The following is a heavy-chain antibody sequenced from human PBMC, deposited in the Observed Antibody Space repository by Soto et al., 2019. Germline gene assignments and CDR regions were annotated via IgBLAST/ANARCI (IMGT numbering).Heavy chain of an antibody. CDR2: IYSSGST. CDR3: VRHRSSREIPFDN. V-gene: IGHV4-39*01. J-gene: IGHJ4*02. CDR1: GDSISGTSFY. D-gene: IGHD2-21*01. Sequence: PSETLSLTCTVSGDSISGTSFYWGWIRQSSGKGLELIASIYSSGSTFYNLSLKSRLSLSVDTSKNQFTLRLQSVTAADTAVYYCVRHRSSREIPFDNWGQGTLVTVSS.